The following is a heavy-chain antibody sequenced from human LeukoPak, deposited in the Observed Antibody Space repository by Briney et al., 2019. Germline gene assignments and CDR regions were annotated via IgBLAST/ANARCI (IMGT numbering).Heavy chain of an antibody. CDR3: ARIRFLEWLSPDCFDY. V-gene: IGHV4-38-2*02. J-gene: IGHJ4*02. CDR2: IYHSGST. Sequence: SETLSLTCTVSGYSISSGYYWGWIRQPPGKGLEWIGSIYHSGSTYYDPSLKSRVTISVVTSKNQFSLELSSVTAADTAVYYCARIRFLEWLSPDCFDYWGQGTLVTVSS. D-gene: IGHD3-3*01. CDR1: GYSISSGYY.